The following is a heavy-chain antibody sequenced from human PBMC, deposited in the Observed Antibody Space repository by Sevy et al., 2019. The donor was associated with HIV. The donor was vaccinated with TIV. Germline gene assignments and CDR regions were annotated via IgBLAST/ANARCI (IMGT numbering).Heavy chain of an antibody. D-gene: IGHD1-1*01. CDR1: GFTFNRYS. V-gene: IGHV3-30-3*01. Sequence: GGSLRLSCAASGFTFNRYSMHWVRQAPGKGLEWVANISFDATNKHYPDSVKGRFTISRDNFQNSLFLQMDSLRPEDTAVYYCALERLSGDVPEYFQNWGQGTLVTVSS. CDR2: ISFDATNK. CDR3: ALERLSGDVPEYFQN. J-gene: IGHJ1*01.